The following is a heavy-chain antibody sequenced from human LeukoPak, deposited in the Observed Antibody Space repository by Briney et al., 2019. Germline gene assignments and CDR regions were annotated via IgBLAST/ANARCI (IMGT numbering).Heavy chain of an antibody. J-gene: IGHJ4*02. CDR1: GFTFSSYA. Sequence: GGSLRLSCAASGFTFSSYAMHWVRQAPGKGLEWVANIKQDGSEKYYVDSVKGRFTISRDNAKNSLYLQMNSLRAEDTAVYYCARELGGIVVVTFFDYWGQGTLVTVSS. D-gene: IGHD3-22*01. CDR3: ARELGGIVVVTFFDY. CDR2: IKQDGSEK. V-gene: IGHV3-7*01.